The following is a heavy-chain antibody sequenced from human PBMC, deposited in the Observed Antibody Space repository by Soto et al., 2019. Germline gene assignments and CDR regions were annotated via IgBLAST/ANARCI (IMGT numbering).Heavy chain of an antibody. Sequence: SETLSLTCTVSGVSISRGDYYWSWIRQPPGKGLEWIGYIYYSGSTYYNPSLKSRVTISVDTSKNQFSLKLSSVTAADTAVYYCAGYCSSTSCYYYGMDVWGQGTTVTVSS. D-gene: IGHD2-2*01. J-gene: IGHJ6*02. CDR1: GVSISRGDYY. CDR2: IYYSGST. CDR3: AGYCSSTSCYYYGMDV. V-gene: IGHV4-30-4*01.